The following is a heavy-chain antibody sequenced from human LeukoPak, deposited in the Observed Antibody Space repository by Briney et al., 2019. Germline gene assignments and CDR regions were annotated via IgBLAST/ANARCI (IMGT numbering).Heavy chain of an antibody. CDR2: IYHSGST. Sequence: SETLSLTCTVSGYSISSGYYWGWIRQPPGKGLEWIGSIYHSGSTYYNPSLKSRVTISVDTSKNQFSLKLSSVTAADTAVYYCARGAEIVGATRYWGQGTLVAVSS. CDR1: GYSISSGYY. D-gene: IGHD1-26*01. V-gene: IGHV4-38-2*02. CDR3: ARGAEIVGATRY. J-gene: IGHJ4*02.